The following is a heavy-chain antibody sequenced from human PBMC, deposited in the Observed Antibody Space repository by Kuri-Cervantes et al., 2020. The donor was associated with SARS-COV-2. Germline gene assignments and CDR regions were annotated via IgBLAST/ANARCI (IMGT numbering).Heavy chain of an antibody. CDR2: IYYSGNT. D-gene: IGHD3-3*01. V-gene: IGHV4-59*08. CDR3: ARRSTSITIFGVVNINPFDY. Sequence: SETLSLTCTVSGGSLSGYYWSWIRQTPGKGLEWLGYIYYSGNTNYNPSLKSRLTISVDTSKRQFSLKLSSVTAADTAVYYCARRSTSITIFGVVNINPFDYWGQGTLVTVSS. J-gene: IGHJ4*02. CDR1: GGSLSGYY.